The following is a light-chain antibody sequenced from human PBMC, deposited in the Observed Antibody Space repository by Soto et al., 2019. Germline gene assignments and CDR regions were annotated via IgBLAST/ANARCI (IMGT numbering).Light chain of an antibody. J-gene: IGKJ2*01. CDR2: GVS. V-gene: IGKV3-15*01. CDR3: QQYHSFSPYT. CDR1: QSVSSK. Sequence: EIVMTQSPATLSVSPGERATLSCRASQSVSSKLAWFQQKPGQAPSLLIYGVSTRATGVPVRFSGSGSGTEFTLTINSLQSDDFASYYCQQYHSFSPYTFGQGTKLEI.